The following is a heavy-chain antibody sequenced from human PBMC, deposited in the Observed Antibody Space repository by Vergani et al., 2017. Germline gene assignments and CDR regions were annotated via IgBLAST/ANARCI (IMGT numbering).Heavy chain of an antibody. CDR3: ARLNDYGDANWYFDL. J-gene: IGHJ2*01. CDR1: GYSFTSYW. D-gene: IGHD4-17*01. CDR2: IYPGDSDT. Sequence: EVQLVQSGAEVKKPGESLKISCKGSGYSFTSYWIGWVRQMPGKGLEWMGIIYPGDSDTRYSPSFQGKVTISADKSINTASLEWSSLKASDTARYYCARLNDYGDANWYFDLWGRGTLVTVSS. V-gene: IGHV5-51*01.